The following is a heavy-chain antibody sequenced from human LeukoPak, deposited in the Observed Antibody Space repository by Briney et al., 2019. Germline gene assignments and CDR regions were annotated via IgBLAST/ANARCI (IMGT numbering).Heavy chain of an antibody. CDR3: TGNYYGSGSYEDFDY. CDR1: GFTFSRSA. D-gene: IGHD3-10*01. Sequence: PGGSLALSCAASGFTFSRSALHWVRQASAKGLEWVGRIRSTSNGYATAYAASVKGRFTISRDDSKNTAYLQMDSLKTEDTAVYYCTGNYYGSGSYEDFDYWGQGHLVTVSS. J-gene: IGHJ4*02. V-gene: IGHV3-73*01. CDR2: IRSTSNGYAT.